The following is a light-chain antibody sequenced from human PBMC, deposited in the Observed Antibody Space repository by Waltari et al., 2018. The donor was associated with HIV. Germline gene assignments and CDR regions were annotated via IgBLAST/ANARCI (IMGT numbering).Light chain of an antibody. CDR2: RGS. Sequence: DILLTQSPDSLAVPLGERATINCRTNSTVLSPSNTENYLVWYQQKSRQSPKLIMNRGSRRQSGVPERFRGSGSRTDFSLTITSLEPEDAAIYYCQQFYDEPLSFGQGTRV. CDR1: STVLSPSNTENY. J-gene: IGKJ5*01. CDR3: QQFYDEPLS. V-gene: IGKV4-1*01.